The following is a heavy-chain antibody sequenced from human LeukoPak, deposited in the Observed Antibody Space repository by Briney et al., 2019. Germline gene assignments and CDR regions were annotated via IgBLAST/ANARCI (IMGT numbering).Heavy chain of an antibody. CDR1: GGSISSSSYY. CDR3: ARHPNTYYDFWSGYPQSLYYFDY. Sequence: PSETLSLTCTVSGGSISSSSYYWGWIRQPPGKGLEWIGSIYYSGSTYYNPSLKSRVTISVDTSKNQFSLKLSSVTAADTAVYYCARHPNTYYDFWSGYPQSLYYFDYWGQGTLVTVSS. V-gene: IGHV4-39*01. D-gene: IGHD3-3*01. CDR2: IYYSGST. J-gene: IGHJ4*02.